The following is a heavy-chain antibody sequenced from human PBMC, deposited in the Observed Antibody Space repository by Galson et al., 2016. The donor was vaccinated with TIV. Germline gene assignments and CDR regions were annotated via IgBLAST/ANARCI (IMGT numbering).Heavy chain of an antibody. Sequence: LRLSCAGFGFPFIFYSVNWVRQAPGKGLEWLAVIRYDDLTTFYADSVKDRFFISRDDSRSTLYLDITSLTIDDTALYYCSTDRLWKDVWDGFGFWGQGTMVTVS. D-gene: IGHD1-1*01. V-gene: IGHV3-33*08. J-gene: IGHJ3*01. CDR2: IRYDDLTT. CDR1: GFPFIFYS. CDR3: STDRLWKDVWDGFGF.